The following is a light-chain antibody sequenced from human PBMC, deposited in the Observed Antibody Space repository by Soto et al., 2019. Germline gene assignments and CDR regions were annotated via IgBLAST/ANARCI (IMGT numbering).Light chain of an antibody. Sequence: QSVLTQPPSVSEAPRQRVTISCCGSSSNIGNNAVNWYQQLPGKAPKLLIYYDDLLPSGVSDRFSGSKSGTSASLAISGLQSDDEADYYCASWDDSLHGVVFGGGTKLTVL. CDR1: SSNIGNNA. CDR2: YDD. J-gene: IGLJ2*01. CDR3: ASWDDSLHGVV. V-gene: IGLV1-36*01.